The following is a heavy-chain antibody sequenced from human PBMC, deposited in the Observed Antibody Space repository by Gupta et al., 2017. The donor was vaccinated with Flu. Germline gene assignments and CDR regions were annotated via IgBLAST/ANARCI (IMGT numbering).Heavy chain of an antibody. Sequence: EVQLVESGGGWVQPGRSLRLSCEVSGLKFGDYAMNWVRQVARRGLEWVSGISWNSVNLGYADSVRGRFTISRDNAASSLYLQMDSLTTEDTAIYYCVQAGGPYYHASGNSRFDSWGHGTLVTVSS. V-gene: IGHV3-9*01. CDR3: VQAGGPYYHASGNSRFDS. CDR2: ISWNSVNL. D-gene: IGHD3-10*01. CDR1: GLKFGDYA. J-gene: IGHJ5*01.